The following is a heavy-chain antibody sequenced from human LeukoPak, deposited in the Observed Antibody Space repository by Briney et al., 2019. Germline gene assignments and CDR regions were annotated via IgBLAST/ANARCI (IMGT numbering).Heavy chain of an antibody. V-gene: IGHV4-31*11. CDR2: IYYSGST. J-gene: IGHJ4*02. Sequence: SETLSLTCAVSGGSISSGGSRWSWIRQHPGKGLEWIGYIYYSGSTYYNPSLESRLTMSVDTSKNQFSLHLTSVTAADTAVYYCARDWGTYFDYWGQGTLVTVSS. D-gene: IGHD7-27*01. CDR1: GGSISSGGSR. CDR3: ARDWGTYFDY.